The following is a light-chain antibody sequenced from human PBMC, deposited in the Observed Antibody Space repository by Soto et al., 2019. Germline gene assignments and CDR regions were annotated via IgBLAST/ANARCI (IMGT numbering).Light chain of an antibody. CDR1: SSDVGGSDY. Sequence: QSVLTQPRSVSGSPGQSVTISCTGTSSDVGGSDYVSWFQHYPGKGPKLLIYDVTRRPSGVPDRFPGSKSGNTASLTISGLQVEDEADYYCCSHAGSYTFRVFGTGTKVTVL. CDR2: DVT. CDR3: CSHAGSYTFRV. V-gene: IGLV2-11*01. J-gene: IGLJ1*01.